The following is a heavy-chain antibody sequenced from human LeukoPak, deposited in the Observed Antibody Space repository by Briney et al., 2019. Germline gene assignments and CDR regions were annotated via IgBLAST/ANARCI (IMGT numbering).Heavy chain of an antibody. V-gene: IGHV5-51*01. Sequence: GGALEISWKGSGYHFTSFWIGWGRQMPGKGLGGVGIIYPGDSDTRYSPSFQGQVTISADKSISTAYLQWSSLKASDTAMYYCARRRWELGIRLPDAFDIWGQGTMVTVSS. CDR2: IYPGDSDT. CDR3: ARRRWELGIRLPDAFDI. CDR1: GYHFTSFW. D-gene: IGHD1-26*01. J-gene: IGHJ3*02.